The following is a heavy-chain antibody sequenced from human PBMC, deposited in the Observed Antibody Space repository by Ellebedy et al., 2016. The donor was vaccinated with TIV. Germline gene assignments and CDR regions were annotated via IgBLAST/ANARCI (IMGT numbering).Heavy chain of an antibody. CDR3: ARGDYYEDPNWFDP. CDR1: GYSFTSHW. CDR2: IYPGDSDT. V-gene: IGHV5-51*01. Sequence: PGGSLRLSCKGSGYSFTSHWIGWVCQMPGKGLEWMGIIYPGDSDTRYSPSFQGQVTISADKSISTAYLQWSSLKASDTAMYYCARGDYYEDPNWFDPWGQGTLVTVSS. D-gene: IGHD2-21*02. J-gene: IGHJ5*02.